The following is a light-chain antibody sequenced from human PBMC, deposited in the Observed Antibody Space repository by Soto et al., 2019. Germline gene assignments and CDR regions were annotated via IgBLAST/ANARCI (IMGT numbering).Light chain of an antibody. CDR2: AAS. Sequence: IQLTQSASSLSASVGDGVTITWRASQGISSYLAWYQQKPGKAPKLLIYAASTLQSGVPSRFSGSGSGTDFTLTISSLQPEHFATYFCQQLNSYPITFGQGTRLEIK. V-gene: IGKV1-9*01. J-gene: IGKJ5*01. CDR1: QGISSY. CDR3: QQLNSYPIT.